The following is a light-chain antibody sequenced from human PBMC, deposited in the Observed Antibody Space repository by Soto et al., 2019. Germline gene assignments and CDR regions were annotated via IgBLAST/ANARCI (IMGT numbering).Light chain of an antibody. Sequence: QSALTQPRSVSGSPGQSVTISCTGTSSDVGGYNYVSWYQQHPGKAPELMIYDVTKRPSGVPDRFSGSKSGTSASLAISDLRSEDEAVFYCAAWDDSLNAVVFGGGTKLTVL. CDR3: AAWDDSLNAVV. CDR1: SSDVGGYNY. V-gene: IGLV2-11*01. CDR2: DVT. J-gene: IGLJ2*01.